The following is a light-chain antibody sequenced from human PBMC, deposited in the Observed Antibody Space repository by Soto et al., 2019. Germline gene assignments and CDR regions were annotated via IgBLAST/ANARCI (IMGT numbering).Light chain of an antibody. CDR2: AAS. V-gene: IGKV1-17*01. Sequence: DLPMTQSPSSLSASVGDRVTITCRASQDIRSDLGWYHQKPGKPPKRLIYAASSLQSGVPSRFSGSGSGTEFTLTISSLQPEDFAIYYCQQHNSYPMTFGGGTKVEIK. CDR3: QQHNSYPMT. J-gene: IGKJ4*01. CDR1: QDIRSD.